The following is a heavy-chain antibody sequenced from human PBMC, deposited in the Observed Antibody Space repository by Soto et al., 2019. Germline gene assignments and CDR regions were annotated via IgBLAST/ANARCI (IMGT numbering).Heavy chain of an antibody. CDR3: AKGYCTNGVCYPDY. CDR1: GFTFSSYA. V-gene: IGHV3-23*01. D-gene: IGHD2-8*01. CDR2: ISGSGGGT. J-gene: IGHJ4*02. Sequence: EVQLLESGGGLVQPGGSLRLSCAASGFTFSSYAMSWVRQAPGKGLEWVSTISGSGGGTHYADSVKGRFTISRDNSKNTLYLQMNSLRAEDTAGYYCAKGYCTNGVCYPDYWGQGTLVTVSS.